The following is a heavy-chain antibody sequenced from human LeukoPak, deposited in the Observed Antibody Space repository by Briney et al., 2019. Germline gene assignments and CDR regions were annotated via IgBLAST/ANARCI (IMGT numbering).Heavy chain of an antibody. CDR2: ISDIGSI. CDR3: AGHHPRNTVDF. D-gene: IGHD2-8*02. CDR1: GGSISSYY. Sequence: SETLSLTCTVSGGSISSYYGSWIRQPPGKALEWIAYISDIGSINYNPSLKSRVTISLDTSKNQFSLKLSSVTAADTAVYYCAGHHPRNTVDFWGQGTLVTVSS. V-gene: IGHV4-59*08. J-gene: IGHJ4*02.